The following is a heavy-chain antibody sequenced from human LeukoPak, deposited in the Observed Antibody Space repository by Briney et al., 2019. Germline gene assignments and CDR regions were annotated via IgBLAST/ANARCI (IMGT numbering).Heavy chain of an antibody. CDR3: AKAASSSWPSYYYGMDV. CDR2: ITSSGGNT. CDR1: GFIFSSYS. D-gene: IGHD6-13*01. V-gene: IGHV3-23*01. J-gene: IGHJ6*02. Sequence: GGSLRLSCAASGFIFSSYSMSWVRQAPGKGLEWVSVITSSGGNTYYADSVKGRFTISKDNSKNTVYLQMSSLRVDDTAVYYCAKAASSSWPSYYYGMDVWGQGTTVTVSS.